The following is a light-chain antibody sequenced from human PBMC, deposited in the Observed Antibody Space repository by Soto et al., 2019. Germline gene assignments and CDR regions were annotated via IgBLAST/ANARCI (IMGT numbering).Light chain of an antibody. J-gene: IGKJ4*01. V-gene: IGKV3-20*01. Sequence: EIVLTQSPGTLSLSPGERATLSCRASQSVSSSYLAWYQQKPGQAPRLLIYGASSRATGIPDRFSGSGSGRDFTLTISSLEPEDFAVYYCQQFSSYPLTFGGGTKVDIK. CDR3: QQFSSYPLT. CDR2: GAS. CDR1: QSVSSSY.